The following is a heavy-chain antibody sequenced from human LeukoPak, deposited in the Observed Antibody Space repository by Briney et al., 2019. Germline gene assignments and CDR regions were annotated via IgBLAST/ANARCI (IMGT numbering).Heavy chain of an antibody. CDR2: ISSSGSTI. V-gene: IGHV3-48*03. CDR3: ARDLRGYCSSTSCTKWSYFDL. D-gene: IGHD2-2*01. Sequence: GGSLRLSCAASGFTFSSYEMNWVRQAPGKGLEWVSYISSSGSTIYYADSVKGRFTISRDNAKNSLYLQMNSLRAEDTAVYYCARDLRGYCSSTSCTKWSYFDLWGRGTLVTVSS. J-gene: IGHJ2*01. CDR1: GFTFSSYE.